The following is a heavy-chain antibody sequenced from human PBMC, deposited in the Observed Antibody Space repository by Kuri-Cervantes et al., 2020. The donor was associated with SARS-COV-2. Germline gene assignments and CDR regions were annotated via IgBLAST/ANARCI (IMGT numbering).Heavy chain of an antibody. J-gene: IGHJ4*02. D-gene: IGHD3-3*01. CDR1: GGSISSYY. CDR2: IYYSGST. V-gene: IGHV4-59*08. CDR3: ATHYDFWSAFDY. Sequence: ESLKISCTVSGGSISSYYWSWIRQPPGKGLEWIGYIYYSGSTNYNPSLKSRVAISVDTPKNQFSLKLSSVTAADTAVYYCATHYDFWSAFDYWGQGTLVTVSS.